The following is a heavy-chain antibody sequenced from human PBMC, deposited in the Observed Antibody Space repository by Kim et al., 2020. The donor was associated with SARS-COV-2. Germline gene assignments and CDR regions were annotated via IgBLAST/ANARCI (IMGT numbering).Heavy chain of an antibody. J-gene: IGHJ6*02. Sequence: ASVKVSCKASGFTFTSYYMHWVRQAPGQGLEWMGIINPSGGSTSYAQKFQGRVTMTRDTSTSTVYMELSSLRSEDTAVYYCATLPNSSSWYEGRYYYYYGMDVWGQGTTVTVSS. D-gene: IGHD6-13*01. V-gene: IGHV1-46*01. CDR3: ATLPNSSSWYEGRYYYYYGMDV. CDR2: INPSGGST. CDR1: GFTFTSYY.